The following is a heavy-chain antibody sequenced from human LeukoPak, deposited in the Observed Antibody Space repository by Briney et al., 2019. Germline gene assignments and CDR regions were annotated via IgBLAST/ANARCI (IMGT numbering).Heavy chain of an antibody. V-gene: IGHV3-30*03. CDR3: TTKVIRGNSGDDYDD. J-gene: IGHJ4*02. D-gene: IGHD5-12*01. CDR1: GVTFGNYG. CDR2: ISSNGNDK. Sequence: RGSLRLSCAASGVTFGNYGMHWVRQAPGKGLEWVALISSNGNDKLYGDSVKGRFTISRDDSKSTLYLQMNSLRVEDTAVYYCTTKVIRGNSGDDYDDWGQGTLVTVSS.